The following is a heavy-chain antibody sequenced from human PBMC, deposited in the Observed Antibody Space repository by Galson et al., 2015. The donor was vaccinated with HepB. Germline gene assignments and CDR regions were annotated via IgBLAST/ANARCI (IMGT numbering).Heavy chain of an antibody. J-gene: IGHJ4*02. Sequence: SETLSLTCAVYGGSFSGYYWSWIRQPPGKGLEWIGEINHSGSTNYNPSLKSQVTISVDTSKNQFSLKLSSVTAADTAVYYCAREPRGLRYFDWYPGGYFDYWGQGTLVTVSS. V-gene: IGHV4-34*01. CDR1: GGSFSGYY. D-gene: IGHD3-9*01. CDR3: AREPRGLRYFDWYPGGYFDY. CDR2: INHSGST.